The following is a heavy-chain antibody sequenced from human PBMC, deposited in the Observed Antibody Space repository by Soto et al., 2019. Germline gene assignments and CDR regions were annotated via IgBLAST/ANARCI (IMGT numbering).Heavy chain of an antibody. Sequence: RSLTCTVSGGSISSSSYYWGWIRQPPGKGLEWIGSIYYSGSTYYNPSLKSRVTISVDTSKNQFSLKLSSVTAADTAVYYCARRLGVGYSYGAFDYWGQGTLVTVSS. CDR2: IYYSGST. CDR3: ARRLGVGYSYGAFDY. CDR1: GGSISSSSYY. D-gene: IGHD5-18*01. V-gene: IGHV4-39*01. J-gene: IGHJ4*02.